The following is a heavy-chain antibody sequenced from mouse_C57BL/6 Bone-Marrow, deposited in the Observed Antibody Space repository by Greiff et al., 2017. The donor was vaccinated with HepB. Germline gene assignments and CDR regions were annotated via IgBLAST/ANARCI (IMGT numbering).Heavy chain of an antibody. J-gene: IGHJ1*03. CDR2: IDPSDSYT. CDR3: ARSRKYYGRVPWYVDV. Sequence: QVQLQQPGAELVRPGTSVKLSCKASGYTFTSYWMHWVKQRPGQGLEWIGVIDPSDSYTNYNQKFKGKATLTVATSSSTAYMQLSSLTSEDSAVYYCARSRKYYGRVPWYVDVWGTGTTVTVSS. V-gene: IGHV1-59*01. D-gene: IGHD1-1*01. CDR1: GYTFTSYW.